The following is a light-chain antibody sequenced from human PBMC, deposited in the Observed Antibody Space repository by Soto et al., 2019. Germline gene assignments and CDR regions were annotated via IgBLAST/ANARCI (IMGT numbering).Light chain of an antibody. CDR2: EVS. J-gene: IGLJ1*01. V-gene: IGLV2-14*01. CDR1: SADVGGCNY. Sequence: LTQPASVSGSPGQSITISCTGTSADVGGCNYVSWYQQHPDKAPKVVIYEVSNRPSGVSNRFSGSKSGNTASLTISGLQAEDEADYYCGSCTTSSILVFGTGTKVTVL. CDR3: GSCTTSSILV.